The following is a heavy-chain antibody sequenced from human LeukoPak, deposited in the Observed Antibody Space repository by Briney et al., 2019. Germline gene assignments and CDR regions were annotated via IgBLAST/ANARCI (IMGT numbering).Heavy chain of an antibody. CDR2: IIPSLNRA. CDR1: GGPFDNYA. Sequence: ASVKVSCKSSGGPFDNYAINWVRQAPGQGLEWMGRIIPSLNRANYAQIRVTITADKSTATAYMELSGLRYEDTAVYYCARRTDRVDDAFDVWGQGTKVTVSS. D-gene: IGHD3/OR15-3a*01. CDR3: ARRTDRVDDAFDV. J-gene: IGHJ3*01. V-gene: IGHV1-69*04.